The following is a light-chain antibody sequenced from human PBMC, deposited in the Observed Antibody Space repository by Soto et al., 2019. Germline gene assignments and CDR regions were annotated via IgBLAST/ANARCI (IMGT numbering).Light chain of an antibody. Sequence: EIVLTQSPGTLSLSPGERATLSCRASQSVSSSYFAWYQQKPGQAPRLLIYGASSRATGIPDRFSGSGSGTDFTLTIDRLEPEDFAVYHCQHYGSSPPTFGQGTKVDIK. CDR3: QHYGSSPPT. CDR2: GAS. J-gene: IGKJ1*01. CDR1: QSVSSSY. V-gene: IGKV3-20*01.